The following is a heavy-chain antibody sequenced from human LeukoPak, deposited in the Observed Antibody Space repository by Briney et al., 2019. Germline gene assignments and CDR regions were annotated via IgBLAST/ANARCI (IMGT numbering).Heavy chain of an antibody. CDR3: ARDSLLCTNGVCYPSYYFDY. V-gene: IGHV1-2*02. D-gene: IGHD2-8*01. J-gene: IGHJ4*02. CDR2: INPNSGGT. CDR1: GYTFTGYY. Sequence: GASVKVSCKASGYTFTGYYMHWVRQAPGQGLEWMGWINPNSGGTNYAQKFQGRVTMTRDTSISTDYMELSRLRSDDTAVYCCARDSLLCTNGVCYPSYYFDYWGQGTLVTVSS.